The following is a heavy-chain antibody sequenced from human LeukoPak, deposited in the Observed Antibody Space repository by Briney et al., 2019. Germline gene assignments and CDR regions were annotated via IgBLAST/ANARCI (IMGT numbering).Heavy chain of an antibody. D-gene: IGHD6-13*01. Sequence: SETLSLTCTVSGGSISSYYWSWIRQPPGKGQEWIGYIYYSGSTNYNPSLKSRVTISVDTSKNQFSLKLSSVTAADTAVYYCARVRGSSSWYLYYYYMDVWGKGTTVTISS. CDR2: IYYSGST. V-gene: IGHV4-59*01. J-gene: IGHJ6*03. CDR3: ARVRGSSSWYLYYYYMDV. CDR1: GGSISSYY.